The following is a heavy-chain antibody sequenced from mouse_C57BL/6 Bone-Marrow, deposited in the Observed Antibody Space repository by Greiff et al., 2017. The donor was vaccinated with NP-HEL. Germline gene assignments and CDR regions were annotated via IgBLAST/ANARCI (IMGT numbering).Heavy chain of an antibody. CDR3: TRNWEGSWFAY. CDR2: IRNKANNHAT. D-gene: IGHD4-1*01. J-gene: IGHJ3*01. CDR1: GFTFSDAW. Sequence: EVQVVESGGGLVQPGGSMKLSCAASGFTFSDAWMDWVRQSPEKGLEWVAEIRNKANNHATYYAVSGKGRFTISRDDSNSSSYLQYNSLRAEDTGIYYCTRNWEGSWFAYWGQGTLVTVSA. V-gene: IGHV6-6*01.